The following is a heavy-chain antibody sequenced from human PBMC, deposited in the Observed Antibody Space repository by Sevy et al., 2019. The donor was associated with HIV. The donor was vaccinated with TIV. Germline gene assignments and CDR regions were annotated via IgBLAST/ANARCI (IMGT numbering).Heavy chain of an antibody. Sequence: GGSLRLSCAASGFTFSSYAMSWVHQAPGKGLEWVSAISGSGGSTYYADSVKGRFTISRDNSKNTLYLQMNSLRAEDSAVYYCAFGGFPYYYDSSGYYEFDYWGQGTLVTVSS. CDR2: ISGSGGST. CDR3: AFGGFPYYYDSSGYYEFDY. J-gene: IGHJ4*02. CDR1: GFTFSSYA. D-gene: IGHD3-22*01. V-gene: IGHV3-23*01.